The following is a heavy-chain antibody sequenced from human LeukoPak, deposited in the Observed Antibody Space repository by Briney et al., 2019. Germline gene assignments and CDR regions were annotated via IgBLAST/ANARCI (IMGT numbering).Heavy chain of an antibody. D-gene: IGHD3-9*01. J-gene: IGHJ6*02. V-gene: IGHV3-23*01. CDR1: GFTFNNYA. Sequence: GGSLRLSCAASGFTFNNYAMNWVRQAPGKGLEWVSAISGGGGSTYYADSVKGRFTISRDNSKNTLYLQMNSLGAEETAVYYCAKAAGYDILTAYGMDVWGQGTTVTVSS. CDR2: ISGGGGST. CDR3: AKAAGYDILTAYGMDV.